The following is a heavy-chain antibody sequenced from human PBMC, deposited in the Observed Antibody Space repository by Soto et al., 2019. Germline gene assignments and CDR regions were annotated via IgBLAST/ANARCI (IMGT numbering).Heavy chain of an antibody. CDR2: ISCCGGTA. CDR3: AKADGQQWLLPHLEN. Sequence: EVQLLESGGGLVRPGGSLRLSCAASGFNFNKYAMSWVRQAPGEGLEWVSGISCCGGTAFYADSVKGRFTIARDDAKNTLYLDMNSLRVEDTAEYYCAKADGQQWLLPHLENWGRGTLVTVS. CDR1: GFNFNKYA. V-gene: IGHV3-23*01. J-gene: IGHJ4*02. D-gene: IGHD6-19*01.